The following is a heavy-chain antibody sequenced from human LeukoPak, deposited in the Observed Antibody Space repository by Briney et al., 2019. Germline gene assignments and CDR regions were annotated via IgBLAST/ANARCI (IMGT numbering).Heavy chain of an antibody. D-gene: IGHD2-8*02. V-gene: IGHV3-23*01. CDR1: GFTFDDYG. CDR2: ISGSGGST. Sequence: GGSLRLSCAASGFTFDDYGMSWVRQAPGKGLEWVSAISGSGGSTYYADSVKGRFTISRDNSKNTLYLQMNSLRAEDTAVYYCVRGTRTVLPDYYFDYWGQGTLVTVSS. CDR3: VRGTRTVLPDYYFDY. J-gene: IGHJ4*02.